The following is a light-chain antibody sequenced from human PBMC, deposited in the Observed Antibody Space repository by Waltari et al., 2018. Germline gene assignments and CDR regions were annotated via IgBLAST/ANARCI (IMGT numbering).Light chain of an antibody. Sequence: EMVLTQSPGILSSSPGERATLPCRASQRVSSNYLAWYQQKVGQAPRILIFGSSNRVTGIPDRFSGSGSGTDFTLTISRLESEDFTVYYCQQYGSSPWTFGQGTKVEI. J-gene: IGKJ1*01. CDR2: GSS. V-gene: IGKV3-20*01. CDR3: QQYGSSPWT. CDR1: QRVSSNY.